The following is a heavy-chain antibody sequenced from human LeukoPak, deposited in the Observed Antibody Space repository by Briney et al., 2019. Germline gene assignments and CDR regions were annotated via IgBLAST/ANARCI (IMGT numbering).Heavy chain of an antibody. CDR3: VRVSGDNLFDH. D-gene: IGHD4-17*01. CDR1: GDSVSGNSVA. V-gene: IGHV6-1*01. J-gene: IGHJ4*02. Sequence: PSQTLSLTRAISGDSVSGNSVAWTWIRQSPSRGLEWLGRTYYRSKWFNDYPLFLKSRITIDPDTSKNQFSLHLRSATPEDTAVYYCVRVSGDNLFDHWGQGTLVTVSS. CDR2: TYYRSKWFN.